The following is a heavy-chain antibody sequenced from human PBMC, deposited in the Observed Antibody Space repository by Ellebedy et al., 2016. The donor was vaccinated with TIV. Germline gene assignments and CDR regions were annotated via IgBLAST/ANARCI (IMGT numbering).Heavy chain of an antibody. CDR3: ARRLTTIEAVKSFDK. CDR2: ISSLSSII. CDR1: GFSFSIYS. J-gene: IGHJ4*02. D-gene: IGHD4-17*01. V-gene: IGHV3-48*04. Sequence: GESLKISXAASGFSFSIYSMNWVRQAPGKAPEWISYISSLSSIIYYADSVRGRFTVSRDDANKSLYLQMSSLRPEDTAVYYCARRLTTIEAVKSFDKWGLGTLVTVSS.